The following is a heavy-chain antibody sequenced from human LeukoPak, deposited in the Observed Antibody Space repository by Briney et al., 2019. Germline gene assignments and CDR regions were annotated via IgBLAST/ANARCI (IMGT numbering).Heavy chain of an antibody. Sequence: PGGSLGLSCEASGFTFGSFWLSWVGQAPGKGREWVANIKTDGSEKYYVDSVKGRFTISRDNAKNSLYLQMNSLRAEDTAVYYCARDYTGYFPWGQGTLVIVSS. CDR2: IKTDGSEK. D-gene: IGHD3-9*01. CDR1: GFTFGSFW. CDR3: ARDYTGYFP. J-gene: IGHJ5*02. V-gene: IGHV3-7*03.